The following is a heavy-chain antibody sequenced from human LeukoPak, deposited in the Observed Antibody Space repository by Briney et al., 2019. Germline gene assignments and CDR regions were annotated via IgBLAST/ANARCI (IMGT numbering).Heavy chain of an antibody. CDR3: ARVNGGKGPWLVHRANYYYYMDV. V-gene: IGHV4-31*03. J-gene: IGHJ6*03. CDR1: GGPISSGGYY. Sequence: PSEPLSLTCTVSGGPISSGGYYWSWIRQHPGKGLEWIGYIYYSGSTYYNPYLKSRVTISVDTSKNQFSLKLSSVTAADTAVYYCARVNGGKGPWLVHRANYYYYMDVWGKGTTVSVSS. D-gene: IGHD6-19*01. CDR2: IYYSGST.